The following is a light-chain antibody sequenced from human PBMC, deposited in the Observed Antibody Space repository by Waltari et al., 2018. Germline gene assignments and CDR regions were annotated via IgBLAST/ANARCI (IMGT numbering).Light chain of an antibody. CDR2: EVS. CDR3: SSYTTSSAPGV. Sequence: QSALTQPASVSGSPGQSITISCSGTDSDVGAYDFVSWYQQHPGKAPHLIIYEVSNRPSEISNRFSSSKSGNTASLTISGLHAEDEADYYCSSYTTSSAPGVFGTGTRVTVL. V-gene: IGLV2-14*01. CDR1: DSDVGAYDF. J-gene: IGLJ1*01.